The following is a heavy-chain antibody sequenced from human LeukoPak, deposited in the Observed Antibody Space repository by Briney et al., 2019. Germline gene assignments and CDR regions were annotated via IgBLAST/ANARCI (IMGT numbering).Heavy chain of an antibody. J-gene: IGHJ5*02. D-gene: IGHD6-19*01. V-gene: IGHV6-1*01. CDR3: ARSRGYSSGWYWFDP. CDR2: AYYRCKWYN. Sequence: SQTLSLTFAISGDSVSSNSAGWSWVRQSPSRGLEGLGRAYYRCKWYNDYAVSVKSQITINPDTSKNQFSLQLNSVTPEDTAVYYCARSRGYSSGWYWFDPWGQGTLVTVSS. CDR1: GDSVSSNSAG.